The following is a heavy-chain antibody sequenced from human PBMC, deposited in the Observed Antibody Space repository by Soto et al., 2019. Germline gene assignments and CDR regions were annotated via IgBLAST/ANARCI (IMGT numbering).Heavy chain of an antibody. D-gene: IGHD3-3*01. J-gene: IGHJ6*02. CDR2: ISWNSGSI. Sequence: PGGSLRLSCAASGFTFDDYAMHWVRQAPGKGLEWVSGISWNSGSIGYADSVKGRFTISRDNAKNSLYLQMNSLRAEDTALYYCAKDMGSGVTPNYYYGMDVWGQGTRVTVSS. V-gene: IGHV3-9*01. CDR3: AKDMGSGVTPNYYYGMDV. CDR1: GFTFDDYA.